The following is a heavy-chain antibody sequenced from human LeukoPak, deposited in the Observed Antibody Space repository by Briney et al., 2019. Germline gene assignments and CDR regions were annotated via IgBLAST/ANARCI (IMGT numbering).Heavy chain of an antibody. CDR3: AASVEMATINGPFDY. Sequence: ASVKVSCKASGYTFTGYYMHWVRQAPGQGPEWMGWINPHSGGTNYAQKFQGRVTMTRDTSISTAYMEVSRLRSDDTAVYYCAASVEMATINGPFDYWGQGTLVTVSS. CDR1: GYTFTGYY. V-gene: IGHV1-2*02. CDR2: INPHSGGT. J-gene: IGHJ4*02. D-gene: IGHD5-24*01.